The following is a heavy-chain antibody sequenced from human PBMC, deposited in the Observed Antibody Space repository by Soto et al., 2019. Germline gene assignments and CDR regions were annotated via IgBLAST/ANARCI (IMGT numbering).Heavy chain of an antibody. CDR3: STRAYDTNGYYRFDP. V-gene: IGHV4-34*01. CDR1: GGSFSGHS. J-gene: IGHJ5*01. CDR2: INHSGRV. D-gene: IGHD3-22*01. Sequence: LTCAVYGGSFSGHSWTWIRQSPGKGLEWIGDINHSGRVNYSPSLKSRVTISLDTSKNQFSLTLSAVTAADTAMYYCSTRAYDTNGYYRFDPWGQGTLVTVSS.